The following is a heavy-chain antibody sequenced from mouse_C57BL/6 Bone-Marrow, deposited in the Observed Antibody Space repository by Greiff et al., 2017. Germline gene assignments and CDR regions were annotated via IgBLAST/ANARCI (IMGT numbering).Heavy chain of an antibody. D-gene: IGHD1-1*01. CDR3: AREGYYGYYAMDY. CDR2: IYPGGGYT. V-gene: IGHV1-63*01. Sequence: QVQLQQSGAELVRPGTSVKMSCKASGYTFTNYWIGWAKQRPGHGLEWIGDIYPGGGYTNYNEKFKGKDTLTADKSSSTAYMQFSSLTSEDSAIYYCAREGYYGYYAMDYWGQGTSVTVSS. CDR1: GYTFTNYW. J-gene: IGHJ4*01.